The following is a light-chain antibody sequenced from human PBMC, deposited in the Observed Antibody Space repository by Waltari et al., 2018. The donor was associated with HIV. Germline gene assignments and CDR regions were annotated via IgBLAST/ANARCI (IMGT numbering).Light chain of an antibody. CDR1: SSNIGGGT. J-gene: IGLJ2*01. CDR3: AAWDDSLKSMV. V-gene: IGLV1-44*01. Sequence: QSVLTQPPSASGTPGQRLTISCSGSSSNIGGGTVNWYQQCTGRAPKLLMSANNKRPSGVPDRFSGSKSGTSASRAISGLQSEDEADYYCAAWDDSLKSMVFGGGTKLTVL. CDR2: ANN.